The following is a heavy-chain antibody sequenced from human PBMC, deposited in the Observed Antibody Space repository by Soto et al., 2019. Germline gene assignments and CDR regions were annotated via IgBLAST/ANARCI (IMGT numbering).Heavy chain of an antibody. CDR3: ARDTRRSGSYYYFDY. J-gene: IGHJ4*02. CDR1: GGTFSSYA. Sequence: GASVNVSCKASGGTFSSYAISWVRQAPGQGLEWMGGIIPIFGTANYAQKFQGRVTITADESTSTAYMELSSLRSEDTAVYYCARDTRRSGSYYYFDYWGQGTLVTVSS. CDR2: IIPIFGTA. V-gene: IGHV1-69*13. D-gene: IGHD1-26*01.